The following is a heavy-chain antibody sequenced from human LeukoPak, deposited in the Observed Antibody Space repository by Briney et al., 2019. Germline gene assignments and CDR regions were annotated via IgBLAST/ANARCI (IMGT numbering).Heavy chain of an antibody. Sequence: PSETLSLTCAVYGGSFSGYYWSWIRQPPGKGLEWIGEINHSGSSNYNPSLKSRVTISVDTSKNQFSLKLSSVTAADTAVYYCARRERYCSGGSCYGGNWFDPWGQGTLVTVSS. CDR3: ARRERYCSGGSCYGGNWFDP. V-gene: IGHV4-34*01. J-gene: IGHJ5*02. CDR1: GGSFSGYY. D-gene: IGHD2-15*01. CDR2: INHSGSS.